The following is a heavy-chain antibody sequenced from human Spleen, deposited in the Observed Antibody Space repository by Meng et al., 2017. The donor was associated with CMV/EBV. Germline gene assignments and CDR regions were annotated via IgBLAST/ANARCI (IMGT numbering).Heavy chain of an antibody. CDR2: IWYDGSNK. Sequence: CAASGFTFSSYGMHWVRQAPGKGLEWVAVIWYDGSNKYYADSVKGRFTISRDSSKNTLYLQMNSLRAEDTAVYYCAKSGNGAQGHFDYWGQGTLVTVSS. J-gene: IGHJ4*02. CDR3: AKSGNGAQGHFDY. V-gene: IGHV3-33*06. D-gene: IGHD1-26*01. CDR1: GFTFSSYG.